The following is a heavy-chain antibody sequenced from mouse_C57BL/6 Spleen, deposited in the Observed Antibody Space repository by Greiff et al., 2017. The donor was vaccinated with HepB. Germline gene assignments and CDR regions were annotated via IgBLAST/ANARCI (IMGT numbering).Heavy chain of an antibody. Sequence: VMLVESGAELARPGASVKLSCKASGYTFTSYGISWVKQRTGQGLEWIGEIYPRSGNTYYNEKFKGKATLTADKSSSTAYMELRSLTSEDSAVYFCARSDYENYAMDYWGQGTSVTVSS. CDR2: IYPRSGNT. J-gene: IGHJ4*01. D-gene: IGHD2-4*01. CDR1: GYTFTSYG. V-gene: IGHV1-81*01. CDR3: ARSDYENYAMDY.